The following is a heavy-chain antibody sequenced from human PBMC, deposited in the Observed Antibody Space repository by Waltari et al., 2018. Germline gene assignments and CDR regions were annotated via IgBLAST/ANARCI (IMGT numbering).Heavy chain of an antibody. J-gene: IGHJ5*02. V-gene: IGHV4-34*02. CDR2: IDHSGVT. CDR1: GGSFSGYY. Sequence: QVQVQQWGAGLVKPSETLSLTCAVYGGSFSGYYWSCLRLPPGKALEWIGEIDHSGVTNYNPSLTSRATISVDTSRNQLSLKLTSVTAADTAIYYCALSRYGLASPKFDPWGQGTLVTVSS. D-gene: IGHD4-17*01. CDR3: ALSRYGLASPKFDP.